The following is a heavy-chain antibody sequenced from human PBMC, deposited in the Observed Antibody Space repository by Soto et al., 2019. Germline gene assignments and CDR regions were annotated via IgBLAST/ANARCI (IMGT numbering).Heavy chain of an antibody. Sequence: QVQLVESGGGVVQPGRSLRLSCAASGFTFSSYGMHWVRQAPGKGLEWVAVIWYDGSNKYYADSVKGRFTISRDNSKNTLYLQMNSLRAEDTAVYYCARDPTQRGPLDYWGQGTLVTVSS. CDR1: GFTFSSYG. V-gene: IGHV3-33*01. J-gene: IGHJ4*02. CDR2: IWYDGSNK. CDR3: ARDPTQRGPLDY. D-gene: IGHD3-10*01.